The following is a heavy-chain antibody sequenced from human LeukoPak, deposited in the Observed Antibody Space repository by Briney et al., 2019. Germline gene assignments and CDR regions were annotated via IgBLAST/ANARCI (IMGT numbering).Heavy chain of an antibody. CDR1: GYTFTNYA. V-gene: IGHV1-3*01. CDR3: ARSTLGLSIDY. J-gene: IGHJ4*02. Sequence: ASVKVSCKASGYTFTNYAIHWVRQAPGQSLEWMGWINAGNGDTSYSQKFQGRVTITRDTSASTAYMELSSLRSEDTALYYCARSTLGLSIDYWGQGTLVTVSS. CDR2: INAGNGDT. D-gene: IGHD3-16*01.